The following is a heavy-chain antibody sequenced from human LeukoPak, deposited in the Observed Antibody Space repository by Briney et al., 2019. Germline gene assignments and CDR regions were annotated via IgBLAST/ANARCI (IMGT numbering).Heavy chain of an antibody. CDR3: AITVVTPEDAFDI. D-gene: IGHD4-23*01. J-gene: IGHJ3*02. Sequence: SETLSLTXTVSGGSISSYYWSWIRQPPGKGLEWIGYIYYSGSTNYNPSLKSRVTISVDTSKNQFSLKLSSVTAADTAVYYCAITVVTPEDAFDIWGQGTMITVSS. V-gene: IGHV4-59*01. CDR1: GGSISSYY. CDR2: IYYSGST.